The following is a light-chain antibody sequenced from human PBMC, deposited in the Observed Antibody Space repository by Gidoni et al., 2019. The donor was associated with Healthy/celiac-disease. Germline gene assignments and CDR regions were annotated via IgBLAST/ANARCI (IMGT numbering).Light chain of an antibody. J-gene: IGKJ3*01. CDR1: QSVSSN. V-gene: IGKV3-15*01. CDR2: GAS. Sequence: EIVMTQSPATLSVSPGERATLSCRASQSVSSNLAWYQQKPGQAPRLLIYGASTRATGIPARFSGSGSGTEFTLTISSRQSEDFAVYYCQQYNNWPPVFGPGTKVDSK. CDR3: QQYNNWPPV.